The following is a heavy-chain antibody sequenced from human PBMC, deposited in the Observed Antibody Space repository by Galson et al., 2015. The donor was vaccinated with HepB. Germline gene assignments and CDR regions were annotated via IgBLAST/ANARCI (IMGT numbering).Heavy chain of an antibody. D-gene: IGHD6-13*01. CDR2: ISSSSSYI. V-gene: IGHV3-21*01. Sequence: SLRLSCAVSGFTFSSYSMNWVRQAPGKGLEWVSSISSSSSYIYYADSVKGRFTISRDNAKNSLYLQMNSLRAEDTAVYYCARDRIAAAGIEWFDPWGQGTLVTVSS. CDR3: ARDRIAAAGIEWFDP. CDR1: GFTFSSYS. J-gene: IGHJ5*02.